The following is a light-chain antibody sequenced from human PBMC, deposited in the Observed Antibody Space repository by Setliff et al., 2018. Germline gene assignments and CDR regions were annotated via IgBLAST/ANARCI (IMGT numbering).Light chain of an antibody. V-gene: IGLV2-14*03. J-gene: IGLJ1*01. Sequence: ALTQPASVSGSPGQSITISCTGSAADVGAYNYVSWYQQHPGKALKLIIYDVANRPSGVSDRFSGSKSGNTASLTISGLRAEDEADYYCGSYTTASTRVFGTGTKVTVL. CDR3: GSYTTASTRV. CDR1: AADVGAYNY. CDR2: DVA.